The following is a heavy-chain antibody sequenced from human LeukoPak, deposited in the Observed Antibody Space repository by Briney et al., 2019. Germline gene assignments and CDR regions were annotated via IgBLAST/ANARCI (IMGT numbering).Heavy chain of an antibody. D-gene: IGHD2-2*01. CDR3: ARADVVNRDDIVVVPAATLDF. CDR2: INPDTGRT. Sequence: GASVKVSCKASGYTFTSYYIHCVRQAPRQRLKWMGIINPDTGRTSSAQKFQGRVTMTRDMSTSTVYMELSSLRSEDTAVYYCARADVVNRDDIVVVPAATLDFWGQGTLVTVSS. CDR1: GYTFTSYY. V-gene: IGHV1-46*01. J-gene: IGHJ4*02.